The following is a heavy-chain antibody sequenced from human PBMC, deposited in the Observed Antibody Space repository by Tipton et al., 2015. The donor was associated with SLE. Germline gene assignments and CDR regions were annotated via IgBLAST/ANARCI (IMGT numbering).Heavy chain of an antibody. CDR3: ARGWYSRNWEWWFDP. V-gene: IGHV4-59*11. D-gene: IGHD6-13*01. CDR2: MYHSGST. CDR1: GGSIRSHY. Sequence: TLSLTRTVSGGSIRSHYWSWIRQPPGKGLEWIGYMYHSGSTKYNPSLKSRVTISLDTSKNQVSLKLTSVTAADTAVYYCARGWYSRNWEWWFDPWGQGTLVTVSS. J-gene: IGHJ5*02.